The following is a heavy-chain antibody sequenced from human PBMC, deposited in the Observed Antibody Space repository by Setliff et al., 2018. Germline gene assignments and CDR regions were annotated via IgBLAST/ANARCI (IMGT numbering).Heavy chain of an antibody. V-gene: IGHV1-69*13. Sequence: SVKVSCKASGGTFSSYAIDWVRQAPGRGLEWMGGIIPMFGTTNYAQRFRGRVTITADESTTTAYLELSSLRSEDTAVYYCARVRDCSGGICHRGFHHYMDVWGKGTTVTV. D-gene: IGHD2-15*01. CDR1: GGTFSSYA. J-gene: IGHJ6*03. CDR3: ARVRDCSGGICHRGFHHYMDV. CDR2: IIPMFGTT.